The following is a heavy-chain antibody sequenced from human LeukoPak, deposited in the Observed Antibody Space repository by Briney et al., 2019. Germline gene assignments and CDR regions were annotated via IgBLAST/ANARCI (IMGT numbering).Heavy chain of an antibody. D-gene: IGHD6-13*01. CDR2: MNPNSGNT. CDR1: GYTFTNNY. J-gene: IGHJ5*02. CDR3: ARRIAAAGIASFDP. V-gene: IGHV1-8*02. Sequence: ASVKVSCKASGYTFTNNYLHWVRQATGQGLEWMGWMNPNSGNTGYAQKFQGRVTMTRNTSISTAYMELSSLRSEDTAVYYCARRIAAAGIASFDPWGQGTLVTVSS.